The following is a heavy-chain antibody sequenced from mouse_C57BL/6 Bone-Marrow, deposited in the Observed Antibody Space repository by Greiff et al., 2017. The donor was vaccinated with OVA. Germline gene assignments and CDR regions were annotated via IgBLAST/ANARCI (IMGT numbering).Heavy chain of an antibody. CDR2: IDPENGDT. CDR3: TSYGNFDN. Sequence: EVQLQQSGAELVRPGASVKLSCTASGFTIKDDYMHWVKQRPEQGLEWIGWIDPENGDTEYASKFQGKATITADTSSNTAYLQLSSLTSEDTAVYYCTSYGNFDNWGQGTTLTVSS. CDR1: GFTIKDDY. D-gene: IGHD2-1*01. V-gene: IGHV14-4*01. J-gene: IGHJ2*01.